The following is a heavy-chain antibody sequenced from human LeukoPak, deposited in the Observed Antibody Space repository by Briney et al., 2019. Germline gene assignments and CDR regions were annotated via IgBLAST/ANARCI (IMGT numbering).Heavy chain of an antibody. D-gene: IGHD6-13*01. Sequence: QPGGSLRLSCATSGFTFSSYNMHWVRQAPGKGLEWVAFIQNDGSNTYYADSVKGRFTISRDNAKNSLYLQMNSLRAEDTAVYYCARDNMLKRYSSSCLDYWGQGTLVTVSS. J-gene: IGHJ4*02. CDR2: IQNDGSNT. CDR1: GFTFSSYN. V-gene: IGHV3-30*02. CDR3: ARDNMLKRYSSSCLDY.